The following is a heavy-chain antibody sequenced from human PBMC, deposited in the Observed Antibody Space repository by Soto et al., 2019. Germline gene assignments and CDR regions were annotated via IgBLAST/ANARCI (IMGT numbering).Heavy chain of an antibody. CDR3: ASVHYYYYGMDV. V-gene: IGHV4-39*01. Sequence: ASETLSLTCTVSGGSISSSSYYWGWIRQPPGKGLEWIGSIYYSGSTYYNPSLKSRVTISVDTSKNQFSLKLSSVTAADTAVYYCASVHYYYYGMDVWGQGTTVTVSS. CDR1: GGSISSSSYY. D-gene: IGHD6-6*01. CDR2: IYYSGST. J-gene: IGHJ6*02.